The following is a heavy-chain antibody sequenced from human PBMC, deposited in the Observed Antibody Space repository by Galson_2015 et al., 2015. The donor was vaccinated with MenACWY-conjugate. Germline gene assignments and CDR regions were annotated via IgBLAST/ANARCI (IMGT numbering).Heavy chain of an antibody. J-gene: IGHJ6*02. D-gene: IGHD2-15*01. CDR2: INPNSGGT. CDR3: ARARLDCSGGSCYYYYYYGMDV. V-gene: IGHV1-2*04. CDR1: YTFTSYG. Sequence: YTFTSYGISWVRQAPGQGLEWMGWINPNSGGTNYAQKFQGWVTMTRDTSISTAYMELSRLRSDDTAVYYCARARLDCSGGSCYYYYYYGMDVWGQGTTVTVSS.